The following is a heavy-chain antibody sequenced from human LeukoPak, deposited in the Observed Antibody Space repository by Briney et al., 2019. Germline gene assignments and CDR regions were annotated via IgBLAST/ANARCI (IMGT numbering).Heavy chain of an antibody. V-gene: IGHV3-30*02. CDR3: AKAGTYTWTPYYYFYYMDV. J-gene: IGHJ6*03. CDR1: GFPFSSYG. Sequence: GGSLRLSCAASGFPFSSYGMHWVRQAPDKGLEWVAYIWYDGSKEYYADSVKGRFTISRDNSKNTLSLQMDSLRADDTAVYYCAKAGTYTWTPYYYFYYMDVWGKGTTVTVSS. CDR2: IWYDGSKE. D-gene: IGHD1-1*01.